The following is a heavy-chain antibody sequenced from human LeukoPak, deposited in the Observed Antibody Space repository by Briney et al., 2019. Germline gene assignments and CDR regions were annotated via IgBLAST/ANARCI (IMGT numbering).Heavy chain of an antibody. V-gene: IGHV3-7*03. CDR2: INHNGNVN. CDR1: GFTINSFW. J-gene: IGHJ6*02. CDR3: ARGGGLDV. Sequence: GGSLRLSCVVSGFTINSFWMNWARQAPGKGLEWVASINHNGNVNYYVDSVKGRFTISRDNAKNSLYLQMSNLRAEDTAVYFCARGGGLDVWGQGATVTVSS. D-gene: IGHD3-16*01.